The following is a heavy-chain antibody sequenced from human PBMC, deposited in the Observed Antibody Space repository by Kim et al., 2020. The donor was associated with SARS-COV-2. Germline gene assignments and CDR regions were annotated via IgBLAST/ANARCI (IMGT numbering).Heavy chain of an antibody. Sequence: GGSLRLSCAASGFTFDDYTMHWVRQAPGKGLEWVSLISWDGGSTYYADSVKGRFTISRDNSKNSLYLQINSLRTEDTALYYCAKESEGGVEMATTPPDYWGPGTLVTVSS. CDR3: AKESEGGVEMATTPPDY. V-gene: IGHV3-43*01. CDR2: ISWDGGST. D-gene: IGHD5-12*01. CDR1: GFTFDDYT. J-gene: IGHJ4*02.